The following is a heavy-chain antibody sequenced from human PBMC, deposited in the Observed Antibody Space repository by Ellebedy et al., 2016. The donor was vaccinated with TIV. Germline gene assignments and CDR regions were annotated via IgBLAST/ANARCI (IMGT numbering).Heavy chain of an antibody. J-gene: IGHJ1*01. Sequence: GESLKISCAASGFTFTTYWMSWVRQAPGKGLEWVANMNKVGSEKYYVDSVKGRFTISRDNAQNSLYLHMNNLRAEDTAVYYCARIPYSPGDTGYGEYWGHGVVVTVS. CDR1: GFTFTTYW. D-gene: IGHD5-12*01. V-gene: IGHV3-7*03. CDR3: ARIPYSPGDTGYGEY. CDR2: MNKVGSEK.